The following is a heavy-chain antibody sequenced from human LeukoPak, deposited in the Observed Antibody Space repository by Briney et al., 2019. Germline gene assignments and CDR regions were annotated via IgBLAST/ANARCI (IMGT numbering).Heavy chain of an antibody. Sequence: GGSLRLSCAASGFTFSSYGMHWVRQAPGKGLEWVAFIRYDGSNKYYADSVKGRFTISRDNSKNTLYLQMNSLRAEDAAVYYCARGGRGYSYGYGDYWGQGTLVTVSS. D-gene: IGHD5-18*01. CDR2: IRYDGSNK. CDR3: ARGGRGYSYGYGDY. V-gene: IGHV3-30*02. CDR1: GFTFSSYG. J-gene: IGHJ4*02.